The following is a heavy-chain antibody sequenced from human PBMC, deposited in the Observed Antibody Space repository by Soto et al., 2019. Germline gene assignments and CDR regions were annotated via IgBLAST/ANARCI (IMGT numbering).Heavy chain of an antibody. J-gene: IGHJ4*02. CDR2: ISGSGGST. Sequence: GGSLRLSCAASGFTFSSYAMSWVRQAPGKGLEWVSAISGSGGSTYYADSVKGRFTISRDNSKNTLYLQMNSLRAEDTAVYYCAKDRRVGDFGGTFFRFDYWGQGTLVTVSS. CDR1: GFTFSSYA. V-gene: IGHV3-23*01. CDR3: AKDRRVGDFGGTFFRFDY. D-gene: IGHD2-21*01.